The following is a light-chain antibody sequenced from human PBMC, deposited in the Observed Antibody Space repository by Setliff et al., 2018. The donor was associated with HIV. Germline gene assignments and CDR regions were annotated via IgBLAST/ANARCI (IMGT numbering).Light chain of an antibody. CDR3: QVWDNSSDLHVV. J-gene: IGLJ2*01. V-gene: IGLV3-21*04. CDR2: YNS. Sequence: SYELTQPPSVSVAPGKTARITCGGNNIGSKSVHWYQQKPGRAPGLVIYYNSDRPSGIPERFSGSNSGNTATLTITRVEAGDEADYYCQVWDNSSDLHVVFAGGTKGTVL. CDR1: NIGSKS.